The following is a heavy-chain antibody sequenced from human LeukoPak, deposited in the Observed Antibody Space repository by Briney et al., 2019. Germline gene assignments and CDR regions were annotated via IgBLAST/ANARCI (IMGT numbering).Heavy chain of an antibody. CDR2: INPNSGGT. J-gene: IGHJ6*03. CDR1: GYMLTGYY. Sequence: ASVTVSFKASGYMLTGYYMHWVRQAPGQGLEWMGWINPNSGGTNYAQKFQGRVTMTRDTSISTAYMDLNRLRSDDTAVYYCARVVAVTGTPVYYMDVWGKGTTVTVSS. CDR3: ARVVAVTGTPVYYMDV. D-gene: IGHD6-19*01. V-gene: IGHV1-2*02.